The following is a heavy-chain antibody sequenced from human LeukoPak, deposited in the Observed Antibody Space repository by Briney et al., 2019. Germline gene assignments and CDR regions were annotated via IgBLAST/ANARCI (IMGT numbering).Heavy chain of an antibody. CDR3: AKDGED. Sequence: GGSLRLSCVVSGFTFRNYAMSWVRQAPGKGLESVSTISGSASDTHYADSVKGRFTISRDNSKNTLYLHMDSLRADDTAVYYCAKDGEDWGQGTLVTVSS. V-gene: IGHV3-23*01. D-gene: IGHD2-21*01. CDR1: GFTFRNYA. J-gene: IGHJ4*02. CDR2: ISGSASDT.